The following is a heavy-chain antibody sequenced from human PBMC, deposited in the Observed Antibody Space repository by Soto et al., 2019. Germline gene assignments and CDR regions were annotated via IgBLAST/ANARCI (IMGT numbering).Heavy chain of an antibody. D-gene: IGHD3-3*01. CDR3: ANGRNDFWSPDYFDS. J-gene: IGHJ4*02. Sequence: EVQLVESGGRLVQPGRSLRLSCVGTGLNFDDFAMHWVRQAPGKGLEWVSGITWNSRVLAYADSVKGRFTISRDNPRNFLDLQMDSLRDEDTALYYGANGRNDFWSPDYFDSWGQGTLVNVSS. V-gene: IGHV3-9*01. CDR1: GLNFDDFA. CDR2: ITWNSRVL.